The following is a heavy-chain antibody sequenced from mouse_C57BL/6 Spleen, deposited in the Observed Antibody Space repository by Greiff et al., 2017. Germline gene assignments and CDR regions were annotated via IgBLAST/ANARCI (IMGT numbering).Heavy chain of an antibody. CDR1: GYTFTSYW. Sequence: QVQLKQPGAELVKPGASVKMSCKASGYTFTSYWITWVKQRPGQGLEWIGDIYPGSGSTNYNEKFKSKATLTVDTSSSTAYMQLSSLTSEDSAVYYCARGYDYLYYFDYWGQGTTLTVSS. V-gene: IGHV1-55*01. J-gene: IGHJ2*01. CDR3: ARGYDYLYYFDY. CDR2: IYPGSGST. D-gene: IGHD2-4*01.